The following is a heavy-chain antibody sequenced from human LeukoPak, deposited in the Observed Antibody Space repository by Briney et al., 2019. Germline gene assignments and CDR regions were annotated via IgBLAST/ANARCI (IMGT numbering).Heavy chain of an antibody. Sequence: PSETLSLTCTVSGGSISSYYWSWIRQPPGKGLEWIGYIYYSGSTNYNPSLKSRVTISVDTSKNQFSVKLSSVTAADTAVYYCARSRVIGASPYYCDYWGQGTLVTVSS. D-gene: IGHD1-26*01. CDR3: ARSRVIGASPYYCDY. CDR2: IYYSGST. V-gene: IGHV4-59*01. J-gene: IGHJ4*02. CDR1: GGSISSYY.